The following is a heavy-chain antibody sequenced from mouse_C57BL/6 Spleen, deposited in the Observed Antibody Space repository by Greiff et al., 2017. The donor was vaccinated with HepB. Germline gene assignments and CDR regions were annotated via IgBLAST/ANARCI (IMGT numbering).Heavy chain of an antibody. CDR2: ISGGGGNT. D-gene: IGHD1-1*01. CDR3: ARHVPYYGSSYDFDY. CDR1: GFTFSSYT. J-gene: IGHJ2*01. Sequence: EVQLVESGGGLVKPGGSLKLSCAASGFTFSSYTMSWVRQTPEKRLEWVATISGGGGNTYYPDSVKGRFTISRDNAKNTLYLQMSSLRSEDTALYYCARHVPYYGSSYDFDYWGQGTTLTVSS. V-gene: IGHV5-9*01.